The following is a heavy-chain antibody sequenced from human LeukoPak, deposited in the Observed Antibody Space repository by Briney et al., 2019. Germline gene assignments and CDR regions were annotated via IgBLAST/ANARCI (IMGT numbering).Heavy chain of an antibody. J-gene: IGHJ5*02. CDR2: ITGSGGYT. CDR3: AKVGVAGGYYWFDP. Sequence: GGSLRLSCAASGFTFSSYAVSWVRQAPGKGLEWGSAITGSGGYTYYADSVKGRFTISRDNSKNTLYLQMNSLRAEDTAIYYCAKVGVAGGYYWFDPWGQGTLVTVSS. CDR1: GFTFSSYA. V-gene: IGHV3-23*01. D-gene: IGHD6-19*01.